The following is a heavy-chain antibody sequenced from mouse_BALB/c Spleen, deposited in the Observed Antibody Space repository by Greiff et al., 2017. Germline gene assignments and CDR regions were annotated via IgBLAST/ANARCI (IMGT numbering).Heavy chain of an antibody. D-gene: IGHD2-4*01. CDR3: ARDTPIYYDYGGAFAY. CDR2: IWAGGST. CDR1: GFSLTSYG. V-gene: IGHV2-9*02. Sequence: LVAPSQSLSITCTVSGFSLTSYGVHWVRQPPGTGLEWLGVIWAGGSTNYNSALMSRLSISKDNSKSQVFLKMNSLQTDDTAMYYCARDTPIYYDYGGAFAYWGQGTLVTVSA. J-gene: IGHJ3*01.